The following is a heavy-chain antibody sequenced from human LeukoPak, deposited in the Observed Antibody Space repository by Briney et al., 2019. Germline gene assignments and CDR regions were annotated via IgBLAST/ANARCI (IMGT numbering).Heavy chain of an antibody. J-gene: IGHJ6*03. CDR1: GYTFSDYD. V-gene: IGHV1-18*01. D-gene: IGHD3-3*01. CDR2: ISVYNGNT. Sequence: ASVKVSCKASGYTFSDYDITWVRQAPGQGLEWMGWISVYNGNTNYAQELQGGVTMTTDTSASTAYMELRSLRSNDTAVYYCASTFWSDRYYYYYMDVWGKGTTVTVSS. CDR3: ASTFWSDRYYYYYMDV.